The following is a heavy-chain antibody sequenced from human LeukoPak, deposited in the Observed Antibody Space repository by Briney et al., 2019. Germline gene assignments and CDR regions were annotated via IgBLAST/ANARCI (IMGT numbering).Heavy chain of an antibody. D-gene: IGHD7-27*01. CDR3: ARDPGGTWGFDY. J-gene: IGHJ4*02. CDR1: GYTFTSHG. V-gene: IGHV1-18*01. Sequence: ASVKVSCKASGYTFTSHGLSWARQAPGQGLEWMGWISIYSGNTNYAQKFQDRISMTTDTSTNTAYMELRSLKSDDTAVYYCARDPGGTWGFDYWGQGALVTVSS. CDR2: ISIYSGNT.